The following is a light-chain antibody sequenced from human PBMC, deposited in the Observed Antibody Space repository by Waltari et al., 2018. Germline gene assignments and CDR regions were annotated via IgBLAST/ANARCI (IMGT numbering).Light chain of an antibody. J-gene: IGLJ2*01. CDR2: EVT. CDR3: CSFASRIGV. Sequence: QSALTQPASVSGSPGQSITISCTGTSSDVGSYNFVSWYQQRPGKAPQLFISEVTKRPSGVSNRFSGSKSGNTASLTISGLQADDEADYYCCSFASRIGVFGGGTKVTVL. CDR1: SSDVGSYNF. V-gene: IGLV2-23*02.